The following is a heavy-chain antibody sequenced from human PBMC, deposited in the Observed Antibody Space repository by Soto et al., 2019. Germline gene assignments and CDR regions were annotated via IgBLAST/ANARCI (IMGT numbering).Heavy chain of an antibody. CDR3: ARDKLRGFSNWFDP. Sequence: HPGGSLRLSCVASDFTFSYYWMHWVRQVPGKGLVWVSVINSDGTTYYADSVKGRFTISRGNSENTMYLQMSSLRAEDTAVYYCARDKLRGFSNWFDPWGQGTLVTVSS. J-gene: IGHJ5*02. V-gene: IGHV3-66*01. CDR1: DFTFSYYW. D-gene: IGHD3-10*01. CDR2: INSDGTT.